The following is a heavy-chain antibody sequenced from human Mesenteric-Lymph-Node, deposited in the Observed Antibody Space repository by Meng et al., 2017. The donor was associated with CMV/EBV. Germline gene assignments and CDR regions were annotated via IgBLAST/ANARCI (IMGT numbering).Heavy chain of an antibody. CDR2: IYYSGST. V-gene: IGHV4-61*01. J-gene: IGHJ4*02. Sequence: SETLSLTCTVSGGSVSSGSYYWSWIRQPPGKGLEWIGYIYYSGSTNYNPSLKSRVTISVDTSKNQFSLKLSSVTAADTAVYYCARAGVYSSSWLYFDYWGQGTLVTVSS. CDR3: ARAGVYSSSWLYFDY. D-gene: IGHD6-13*01. CDR1: GGSVSSGSYY.